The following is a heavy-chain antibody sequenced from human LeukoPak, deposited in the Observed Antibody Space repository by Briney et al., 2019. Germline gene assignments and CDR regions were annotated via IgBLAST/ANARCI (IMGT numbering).Heavy chain of an antibody. CDR1: GGSISSSDYY. CDR3: VRVGYAYGPVGNWFDP. Sequence: SETLSLTCTVSGGSISSSDYYWGCVRQPPGKGLEWIANIYYSGGSYSSPSLESRVTISSDTSKNQFSVKLTSVTAADTAVYYCVRVGYAYGPVGNWFDPWGQGVLVTVSS. D-gene: IGHD5-18*01. V-gene: IGHV4-39*01. J-gene: IGHJ5*02. CDR2: IYYSGGS.